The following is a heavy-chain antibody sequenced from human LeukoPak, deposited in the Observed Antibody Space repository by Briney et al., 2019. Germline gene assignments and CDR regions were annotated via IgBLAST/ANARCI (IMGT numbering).Heavy chain of an antibody. CDR1: GGSISSSSYY. Sequence: SETLSLTCTVSGGSISSSSYYWGWIRQPPGKGLEWIGSIYYSGSTYYNPSLKSRVTISVDTSKNQFSLKLSSVTAADTAVYYCARGAVAGTRTLYYYYMDVWGKGTTVTVSS. CDR3: ARGAVAGTRTLYYYYMDV. V-gene: IGHV4-39*01. D-gene: IGHD6-19*01. CDR2: IYYSGST. J-gene: IGHJ6*03.